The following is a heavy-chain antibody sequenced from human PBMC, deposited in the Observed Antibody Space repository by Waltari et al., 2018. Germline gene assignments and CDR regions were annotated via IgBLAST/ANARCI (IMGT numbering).Heavy chain of an antibody. CDR3: ATVIAYGDYPNWFDP. CDR2: IYYSGST. CDR1: GGSISSSSYY. V-gene: IGHV4-39*07. D-gene: IGHD4-17*01. J-gene: IGHJ5*02. Sequence: QLQLQESGPGLVKPSETLSLTCTVSGGSISSSSYYWGWIRQPPGKGLEWIGSIYYSGSTYYNPSLKSRVTISVDTSKNQFSLKLSSVTAADTAVYYCATVIAYGDYPNWFDPWGQGTLVTVSS.